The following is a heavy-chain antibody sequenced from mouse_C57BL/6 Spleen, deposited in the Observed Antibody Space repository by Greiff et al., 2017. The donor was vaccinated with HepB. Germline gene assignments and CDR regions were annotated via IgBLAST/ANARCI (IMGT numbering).Heavy chain of an antibody. CDR2: IDPSDSYT. CDR3: ARSRYGSSPWYFDV. V-gene: IGHV1-69*01. CDR1: GYTFTSYW. Sequence: VQLQQPGAELVMPGASVKLSCKASGYTFTSYWMHWVKQRPGQGLEWIGEIDPSDSYTNYNQKFKGKSTLTVDKSSSTAYMQRSSLTSEDSAVYYCARSRYGSSPWYFDVWGTGTTVTVSS. J-gene: IGHJ1*03. D-gene: IGHD1-1*01.